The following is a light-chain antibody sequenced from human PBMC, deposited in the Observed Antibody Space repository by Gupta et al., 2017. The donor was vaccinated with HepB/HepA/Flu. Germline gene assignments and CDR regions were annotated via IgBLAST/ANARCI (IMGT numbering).Light chain of an antibody. CDR2: NTD. CDR3: SAWDDTVNGPV. J-gene: IGLJ2*01. V-gene: IGLV1-44*01. Sequence: QSVLTQPPSASWTPGQRVTISCSGGNSNIGVSTVNWYQQLPGTAPKLLIYNTDQRPSGVPDRFSGSKSDTSASLAISGLQAEDAADYYCSAWDDTVNGPVFGGGTKLTVL. CDR1: NSNIGVST.